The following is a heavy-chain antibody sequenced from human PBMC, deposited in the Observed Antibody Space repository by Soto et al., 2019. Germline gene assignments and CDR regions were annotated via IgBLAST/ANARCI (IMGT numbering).Heavy chain of an antibody. CDR1: GGSVSSYY. V-gene: IGHV4-59*08. CDR2: IYYSGST. CDR3: ARHIGAVAGRFWHYFDY. Sequence: SETPSLTCTVSGGSVSSYYGSWIRQPPGKGLEWIGYIYYSGSTNYNPSLKSRVTISVDTSKNQFSLKLSSVTAADTAVYYCARHIGAVAGRFWHYFDYWGQGTLVTGSS. J-gene: IGHJ4*02. D-gene: IGHD6-19*01.